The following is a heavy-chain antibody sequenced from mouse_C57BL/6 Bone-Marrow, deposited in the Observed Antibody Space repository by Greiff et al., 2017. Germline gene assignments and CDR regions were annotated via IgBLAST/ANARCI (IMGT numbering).Heavy chain of an antibody. CDR2: IHPTSGST. CDR1: GYTFTSYW. V-gene: IGHV1-64*01. D-gene: IGHD2-12*01. J-gene: IGHJ4*01. CDR3: ARWACLRWRDY. Sequence: QVQLQQPGAELVKPGASVKLSCKASGYTFTSYWMHWVKQRPGQGLEWIGMIHPTSGSTNYNEKFKSKATLTVDKSSSTAYMQLSSLTSEDSAVYYCARWACLRWRDYWGQGTSVTVSA.